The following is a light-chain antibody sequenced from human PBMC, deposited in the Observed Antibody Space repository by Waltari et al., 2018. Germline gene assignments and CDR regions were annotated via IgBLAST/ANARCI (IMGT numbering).Light chain of an antibody. CDR1: NSDVHGYNF. Sequence: QSALTQPRSVSGSPGQSVTISCTGTNSDVHGYNFVSWYQQYPGKAPKLIIYDVIKRPSGVPDRFSGSNSGNTASLTISDLQAEDEAHYYCCSSTTSHVFGSGTRVTVL. CDR3: CSSTTSHV. J-gene: IGLJ1*01. CDR2: DVI. V-gene: IGLV2-11*01.